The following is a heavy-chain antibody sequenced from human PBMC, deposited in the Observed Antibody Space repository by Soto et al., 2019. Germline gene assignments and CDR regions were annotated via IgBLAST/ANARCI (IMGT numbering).Heavy chain of an antibody. Sequence: ASVKVSCKASGYTFTGYYMHWVRQALGQGLEWMGWINPNSGGTNYAQKFQGRVTMTRDTSISTAYMELSRLRSDDTAVYYCARALSVLSGMYYDFWSGYSRVFDYWGQGTLVTVSS. V-gene: IGHV1-2*02. CDR1: GYTFTGYY. D-gene: IGHD3-3*01. CDR2: INPNSGGT. J-gene: IGHJ4*02. CDR3: ARALSVLSGMYYDFWSGYSRVFDY.